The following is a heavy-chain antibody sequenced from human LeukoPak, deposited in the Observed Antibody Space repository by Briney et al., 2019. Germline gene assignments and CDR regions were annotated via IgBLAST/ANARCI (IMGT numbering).Heavy chain of an antibody. Sequence: GGSLRLSCIASGFTFTNYWMSWVRQAPGKGLEWVSAMYTGGTTYYADSVMGRFTVSRDNSRNTVFLHMNSLRVDDTAVYYCAKDEATSGGGLASWGQGTLVTVSS. CDR2: MYTGGTT. CDR1: GFTFTNYW. V-gene: IGHV3-53*01. D-gene: IGHD3-16*01. J-gene: IGHJ4*02. CDR3: AKDEATSGGGLAS.